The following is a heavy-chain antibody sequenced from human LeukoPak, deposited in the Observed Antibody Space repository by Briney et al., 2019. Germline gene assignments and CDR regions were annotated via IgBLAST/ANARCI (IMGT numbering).Heavy chain of an antibody. CDR2: IHYSGAT. V-gene: IGHV4-59*01. Sequence: SETLSLTCTVSGGSISSYYWSWIRQPPGKGLEWIGYIHYSGATKYNPSLRSRVTISVDTSKNQFSLKLNSVAAADTAVYYCAGDRGGISSPCDIWGQGTMVTVSS. CDR1: GGSISSYY. CDR3: AGDRGGISSPCDI. D-gene: IGHD6-6*01. J-gene: IGHJ3*02.